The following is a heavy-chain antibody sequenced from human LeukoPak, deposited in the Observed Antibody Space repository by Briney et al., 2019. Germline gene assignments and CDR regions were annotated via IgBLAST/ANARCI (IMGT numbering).Heavy chain of an antibody. Sequence: ASVKVSCKASGGTFSSYAISWVRQAPGQGLEWMGGIIPIFGTANYAQKFQGRVTITTDESTSTAYMELSSLRSEDTAVYYCARSKGYCSGGSCYSDAFDIWGQGTMVTVSS. CDR2: IIPIFGTA. J-gene: IGHJ3*02. CDR1: GGTFSSYA. D-gene: IGHD2-15*01. V-gene: IGHV1-69*05. CDR3: ARSKGYCSGGSCYSDAFDI.